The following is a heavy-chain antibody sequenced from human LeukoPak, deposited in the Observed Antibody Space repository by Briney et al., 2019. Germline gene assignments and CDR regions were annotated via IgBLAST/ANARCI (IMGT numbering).Heavy chain of an antibody. V-gene: IGHV4-61*02. D-gene: IGHD1-26*01. CDR1: GGSISSSSYY. CDR3: ARDPRGIVGANHNWFDP. J-gene: IGHJ5*02. CDR2: IYASGST. Sequence: ASETLSLTCTVSGGSISSSSYYWGWIRQPAGKGLEWIGRIYASGSTNYNPSLKSRVTMSVDTSKSQFSLKLISVTAADTAVYYCARDPRGIVGANHNWFDPWGQGTLVTVSS.